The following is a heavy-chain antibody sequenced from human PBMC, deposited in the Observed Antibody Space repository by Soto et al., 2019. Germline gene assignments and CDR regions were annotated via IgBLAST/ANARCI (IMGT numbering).Heavy chain of an antibody. CDR1: GFSFSNGW. CDR3: TTDAHVDY. V-gene: IGHV3-15*01. Sequence: EVQLVESGGGLVKPGGSLRVSCVASGFSFSNGWMAWVRQAPGKGREWVGRIKSKTDGGTTDYAAPVKGRFSISRADSTNALYLQMIRLKSADTAVYYCTTDAHVDYWGQGTLVTVSS. J-gene: IGHJ4*02. CDR2: IKSKTDGGTT.